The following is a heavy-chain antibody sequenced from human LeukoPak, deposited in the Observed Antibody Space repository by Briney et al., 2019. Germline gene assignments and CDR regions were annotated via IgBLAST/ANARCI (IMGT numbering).Heavy chain of an antibody. V-gene: IGHV3-23*01. CDR1: GYTFYNYA. CDR3: AKYGSGQLWLLGWYFDF. D-gene: IGHD3-16*01. Sequence: TGGSLRLSCAASGYTFYNYAVTWVRQAPGKGLEGVSSISHDGASTHYADSVKGRFTISRDNSKNTVFLQMDSLRAEDTAVYFCAKYGSGQLWLLGWYFDFWGRGTLVSVSS. CDR2: ISHDGAST. J-gene: IGHJ2*01.